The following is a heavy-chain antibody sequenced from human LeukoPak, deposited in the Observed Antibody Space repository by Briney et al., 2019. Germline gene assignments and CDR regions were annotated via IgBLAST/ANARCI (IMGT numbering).Heavy chain of an antibody. Sequence: GGSLRLSCAVSGFTFSDYYMSWIRQAPGKGLEWVSYISSSGSTIYYADSVKGRFTISRDNAKNSLYLQMNSLRAEDTAVYYCARDRNAKYSGYDYSDYWGQGTLVTVSS. CDR3: ARDRNAKYSGYDYSDY. D-gene: IGHD5-12*01. J-gene: IGHJ4*02. V-gene: IGHV3-11*01. CDR2: ISSSGSTI. CDR1: GFTFSDYY.